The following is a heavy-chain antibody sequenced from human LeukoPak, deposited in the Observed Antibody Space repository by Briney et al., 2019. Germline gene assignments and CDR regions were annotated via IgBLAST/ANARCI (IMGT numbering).Heavy chain of an antibody. CDR3: AKTIAAIALRYYYMDV. J-gene: IGHJ6*03. CDR2: MNPNSGNT. V-gene: IGHV1-8*01. CDR1: GYTFTSYD. D-gene: IGHD6-13*01. Sequence: ASVKVSCKASGYTFTSYDINWVRQATGQGLEWMRWMNPNSGNTGYAQKFQGRVTMTRNTSISTAYMELSSLSSEDTAVYYCAKTIAAIALRYYYMDVWGKGTTVTVSS.